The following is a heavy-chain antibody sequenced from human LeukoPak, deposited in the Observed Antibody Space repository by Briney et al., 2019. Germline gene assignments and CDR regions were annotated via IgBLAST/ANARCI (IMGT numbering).Heavy chain of an antibody. Sequence: GGSLRLSCAASGFTFTSFDMNWVRQAPRKGPEWVSFISGRDNSIYYADSVKGRFTISRDNAKNSVYLQMNSLRAEDTAVYYCARTFDFWGQGALVTVSS. CDR1: GFTFTSFD. CDR2: ISGRDNSI. CDR3: ARTFDF. V-gene: IGHV3-48*03. J-gene: IGHJ4*02.